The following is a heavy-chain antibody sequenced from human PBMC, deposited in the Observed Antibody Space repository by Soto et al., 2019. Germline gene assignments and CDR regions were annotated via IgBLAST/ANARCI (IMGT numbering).Heavy chain of an antibody. V-gene: IGHV3-23*01. CDR2: ISGSGGST. CDR1: GFTFSSYA. CDR3: AKPPEGRSSLNVISYYYGMDV. J-gene: IGHJ6*02. Sequence: EVQLLESGGGLVQPGGSLRLSCAASGFTFSSYAMSWVRQAPGKGLEWVSAISGSGGSTYYADSVKGRFTISRDNSKNTLYLQMNSLRAEDTAVYYCAKPPEGRSSLNVISYYYGMDVWGQGTKVTVSS. D-gene: IGHD6-6*01.